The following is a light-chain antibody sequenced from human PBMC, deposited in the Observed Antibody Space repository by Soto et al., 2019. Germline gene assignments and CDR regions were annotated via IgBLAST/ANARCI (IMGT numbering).Light chain of an antibody. J-gene: IGKJ2*01. CDR1: QAISSS. Sequence: DIKLTQSPSFLSASVGDRVTITCRASQAISSSLAWYQQKPGKAPNLLIYAASTLQSGVPSRFSGSKSGTEFTLTISSLQPEDFATYYCQQLNSYPHTFGQGTKLEIK. V-gene: IGKV1-9*01. CDR3: QQLNSYPHT. CDR2: AAS.